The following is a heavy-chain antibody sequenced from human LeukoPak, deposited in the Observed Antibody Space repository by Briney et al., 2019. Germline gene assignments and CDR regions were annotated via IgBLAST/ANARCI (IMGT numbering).Heavy chain of an antibody. CDR2: IYISGST. Sequence: SETLSLTCTVSTGSVSSGSYYWSWLRQPAGKGLEWIGRIYISGSTYYNPSLKSRVTVSVDTSKNQFSLRLSSVTAADTAVYYCARKEVGQYYFDYWGQGTLVTVSS. D-gene: IGHD2-2*01. J-gene: IGHJ4*02. V-gene: IGHV4-61*02. CDR3: ARKEVGQYYFDY. CDR1: TGSVSSGSYY.